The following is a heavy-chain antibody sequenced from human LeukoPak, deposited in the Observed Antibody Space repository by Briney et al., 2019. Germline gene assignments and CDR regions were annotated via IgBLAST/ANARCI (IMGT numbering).Heavy chain of an antibody. CDR2: ISGSGDKT. CDR3: AKDDPNDYKPWIY. D-gene: IGHD4-11*01. J-gene: IGHJ4*02. CDR1: GVTFSSYA. Sequence: GGSLRLSCAASGVTFSSYAMSWVRQAPGKGLEWVSLISGSGDKTYYADSVKGRFTISRDNSKNTLYLQVNSLRADDTAVYYCAKDDPNDYKPWIYWGQGTLVIVSS. V-gene: IGHV3-23*01.